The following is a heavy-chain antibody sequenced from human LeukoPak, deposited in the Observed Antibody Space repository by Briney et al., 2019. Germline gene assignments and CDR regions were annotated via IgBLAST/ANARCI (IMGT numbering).Heavy chain of an antibody. CDR2: TRSRNYGGKI. V-gene: IGHV3-49*04. Sequence: GGSLRLSCTGSGFTFGDSGINWVRQAPGKGLEWVGFTRSRNYGGKIEYAASVRGRFTISRDDSESIAYLQMNNLKSEDSAVYYCSRAPNYDFWLDCWGQGTLITVSS. J-gene: IGHJ4*02. CDR1: GFTFGDSG. D-gene: IGHD3-3*01. CDR3: SRAPNYDFWLDC.